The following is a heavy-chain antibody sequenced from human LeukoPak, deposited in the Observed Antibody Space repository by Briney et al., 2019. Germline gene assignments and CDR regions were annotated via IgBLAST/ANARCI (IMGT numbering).Heavy chain of an antibody. V-gene: IGHV3-23*01. Sequence: PGGSLRLSCAASGFTFSSYAMSWVRQAPGKGLEWVSAISGSGGSTYYADSVKGRFTISRDNAKNSLYLQMNSLRAEDTAVYYCARRDSGYDVLCLDYWGQGTLVTVSS. CDR3: ARRDSGYDVLCLDY. J-gene: IGHJ4*02. D-gene: IGHD5-12*01. CDR1: GFTFSSYA. CDR2: ISGSGGST.